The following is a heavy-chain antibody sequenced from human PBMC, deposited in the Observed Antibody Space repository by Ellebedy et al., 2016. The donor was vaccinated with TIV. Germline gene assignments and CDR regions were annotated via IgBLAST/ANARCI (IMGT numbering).Heavy chain of an antibody. D-gene: IGHD2-15*01. CDR1: GFTFGDYA. CDR2: IRSKGYGGTT. J-gene: IGHJ4*02. CDR3: SRVRRGYCSSGSCYSFDY. Sequence: PGGSLRLSCTASGFTFGDYAMSRFRQAPGKGLECVGFIRSKGYGGTTEYAASVKGRFTISRDDSKSIAYLQMNSLKTEDTAVYYCSRVRRGYCSSGSCYSFDYWGQGTLVTVSS. V-gene: IGHV3-49*03.